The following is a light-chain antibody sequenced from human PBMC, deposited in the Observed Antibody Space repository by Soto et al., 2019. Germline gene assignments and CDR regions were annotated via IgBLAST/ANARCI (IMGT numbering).Light chain of an antibody. V-gene: IGKV1-5*03. J-gene: IGKJ1*01. Sequence: DIRMTQSPSTLSASVGDRVTITCRASQSISTWLAWYQQKPGKAPNLLIYKASSLESGVPSRFSGSGSGTEFTLTISSLQPDDFATYYCQQYNSYWWTFGQGTKVEI. CDR3: QQYNSYWWT. CDR2: KAS. CDR1: QSISTW.